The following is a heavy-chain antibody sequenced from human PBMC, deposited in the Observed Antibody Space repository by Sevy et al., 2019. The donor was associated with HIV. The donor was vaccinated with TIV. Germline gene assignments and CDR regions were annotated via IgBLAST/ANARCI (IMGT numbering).Heavy chain of an antibody. CDR2: ISFDGSDK. V-gene: IGHV3-30*03. Sequence: GGSLRLSCAASGFSFSTHAMHWVRQAPGKGLEWVAVISFDGSDKYYSDSVKGRFTISRDDSKNTLLLQMSSLRAEDTAVYYCARDAGYSTGWYPGYWGQGTLVTVSS. D-gene: IGHD6-19*01. CDR3: ARDAGYSTGWYPGY. J-gene: IGHJ4*02. CDR1: GFSFSTHA.